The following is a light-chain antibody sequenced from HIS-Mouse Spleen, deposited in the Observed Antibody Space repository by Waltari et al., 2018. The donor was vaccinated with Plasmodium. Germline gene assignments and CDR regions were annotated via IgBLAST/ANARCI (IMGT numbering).Light chain of an antibody. J-gene: IGKJ3*01. Sequence: EIVMTQSPATLSVSPGERATLSCRPSQSVSSNLAWYQQKPGQAPRLLIYGASTRATGIPARFSGIGSGTEFTLTISSLQSEDFAVYYCQQYNNWSFTFGPGTKVDIK. CDR2: GAS. CDR1: QSVSSN. CDR3: QQYNNWSFT. V-gene: IGKV3-15*01.